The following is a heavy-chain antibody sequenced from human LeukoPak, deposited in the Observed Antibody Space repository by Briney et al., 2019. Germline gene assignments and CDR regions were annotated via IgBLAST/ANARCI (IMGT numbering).Heavy chain of an antibody. Sequence: GGSLRLSCAASGFTFSSYTMNWVRQAPGKGLEWVSAISGSGGSTYYADSVKGRFTISRDNSKNTLYLQMNSLRAEDTAVYYCAKDIGHGEYSSSWTSAYYFDYWGQGTLVTVSS. V-gene: IGHV3-23*01. D-gene: IGHD6-13*01. CDR2: ISGSGGST. J-gene: IGHJ4*02. CDR1: GFTFSSYT. CDR3: AKDIGHGEYSSSWTSAYYFDY.